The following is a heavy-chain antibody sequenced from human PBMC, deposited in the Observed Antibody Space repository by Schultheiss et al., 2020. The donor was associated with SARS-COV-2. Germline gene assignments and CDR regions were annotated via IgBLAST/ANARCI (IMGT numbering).Heavy chain of an antibody. D-gene: IGHD3-22*01. CDR1: GFTFSSYS. CDR3: ARQGPTYYYDSSGYSNWFDP. V-gene: IGHV3-21*01. CDR2: ISSSSSYI. J-gene: IGHJ5*02. Sequence: GGSLRLSCAASGFTFSSYSMNWVRQAPGKGLEWVSSISSSSSYIYYADSVKGRFTISRDNAKNSLYLQMNSLRAEDTAVYYCARQGPTYYYDSSGYSNWFDPWGQGTLVTVSS.